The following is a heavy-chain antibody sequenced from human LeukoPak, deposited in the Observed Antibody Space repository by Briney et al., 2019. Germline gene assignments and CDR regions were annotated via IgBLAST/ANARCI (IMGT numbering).Heavy chain of an antibody. CDR3: ARDLAAGGPCNY. D-gene: IGHD6-13*01. J-gene: IGHJ4*02. CDR1: GFTFSGYW. Sequence: GGSLRLSCAASGFTFSGYWMSWVRQAPGKGLEWVANIKQDGSEKYYVDSVRGGFTISRDNAKNSLFLQMDSLRVEDTAVYYCARDLAAGGPCNYWGQGTLVTVSS. V-gene: IGHV3-7*01. CDR2: IKQDGSEK.